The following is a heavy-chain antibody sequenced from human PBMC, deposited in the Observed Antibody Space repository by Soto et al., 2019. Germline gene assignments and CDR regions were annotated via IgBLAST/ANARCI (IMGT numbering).Heavy chain of an antibody. CDR1: GGSFSGYY. V-gene: IGHV4-34*01. D-gene: IGHD3-10*01. CDR3: ARGRFGEGAFDI. CDR2: INHSGST. J-gene: IGHJ3*02. Sequence: QVQLQQWGAGLLKPSETLSLTCAVYGGSFSGYYWSWIRQPPGKGLEWIGEINHSGSTNYNPSLKSRXXIXVXXSKNQFSLKLSSVTAADTAVYYCARGRFGEGAFDIWGQGTMVTVSS.